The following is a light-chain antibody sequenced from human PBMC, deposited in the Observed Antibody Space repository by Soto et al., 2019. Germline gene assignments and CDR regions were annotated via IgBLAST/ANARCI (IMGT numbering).Light chain of an antibody. Sequence: QSALTQPHSVSGSPGQSVTISCTGTSSDVGGYNYVSWYQHHPGKAPKLIIYDVSERPSGVPDRFSGSKSGNTGNTASLTISGLQAEDEADYYCCSYAGSYTHVFGSGTKVTV. CDR3: CSYAGSYTHV. CDR2: DVS. CDR1: SSDVGGYNY. J-gene: IGLJ1*01. V-gene: IGLV2-11*01.